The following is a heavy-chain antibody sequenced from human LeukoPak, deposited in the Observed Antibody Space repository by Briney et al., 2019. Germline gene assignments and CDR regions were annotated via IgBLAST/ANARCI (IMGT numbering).Heavy chain of an antibody. CDR3: AGYSGSINLAFDY. V-gene: IGHV4-61*08. Sequence: PSETLSLTCTVSGGSISSGGYYWSWIRQHPGKGLEWIGYIYYSGSTYYNPSLKSRVTISVDTSKNQFSLKLSSVTAADTAVYYCAGYSGSINLAFDYWGQGTLVTVSS. CDR1: GGSISSGGYY. D-gene: IGHD3-10*01. J-gene: IGHJ4*02. CDR2: IYYSGST.